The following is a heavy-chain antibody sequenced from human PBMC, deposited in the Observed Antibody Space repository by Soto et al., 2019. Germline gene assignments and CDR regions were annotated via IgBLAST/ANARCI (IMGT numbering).Heavy chain of an antibody. CDR2: ISGSGGST. CDR1: GFTFSSYA. D-gene: IGHD3-10*01. CDR3: AKDRDFGAMENDAFDI. V-gene: IGHV3-23*01. Sequence: GGSLRLSCAASGFTFSSYAMSWVRQAPGKGLEWVSAISGSGGSTYYADSVKGRFTISRDNSKNTLYLQMNSLRAEDTAVYYCAKDRDFGAMENDAFDIWGQGTMVTVSS. J-gene: IGHJ3*02.